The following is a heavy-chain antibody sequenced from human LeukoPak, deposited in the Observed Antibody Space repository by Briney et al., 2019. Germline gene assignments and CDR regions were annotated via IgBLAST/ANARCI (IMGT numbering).Heavy chain of an antibody. CDR1: GYTFTGYY. D-gene: IGHD2-2*01. J-gene: IGHJ6*02. Sequence: GASVKVSCKASGYTFTGYYMHWVRQAPGQGLEWMGWINPNSGGTNYAQKFQGWVTMTRDTSISTAYMELSRLRSDDTAVYYCARMGPVDIVVVPAAAFYYYYGMDFWGQGTTVTVSS. CDR3: ARMGPVDIVVVPAAAFYYYYGMDF. CDR2: INPNSGGT. V-gene: IGHV1-2*04.